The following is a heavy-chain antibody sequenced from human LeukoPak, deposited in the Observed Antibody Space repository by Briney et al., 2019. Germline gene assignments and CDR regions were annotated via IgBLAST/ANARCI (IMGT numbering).Heavy chain of an antibody. V-gene: IGHV4-39*01. J-gene: IGHJ5*02. CDR3: VRHFHRSGYVVHL. CDR1: SGPISSSSYY. Sequence: SETLSLTCTASSGPISSSSYYWGWIRQPPGRGLEWIGGIIYSGNTYYNPSLKSRVTISVDTTKNQFSLKLTSVTAADTAVYFCVRHFHRSGYVVHLWGQGTLVTVSS. D-gene: IGHD6-13*01. CDR2: IIYSGNT.